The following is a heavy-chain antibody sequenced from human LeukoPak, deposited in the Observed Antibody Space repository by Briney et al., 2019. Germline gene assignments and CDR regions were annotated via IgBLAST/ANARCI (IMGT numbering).Heavy chain of an antibody. V-gene: IGHV4-31*03. D-gene: IGHD4-23*01. CDR2: IYYSGST. CDR1: GGSISSGGYY. CDR3: ARAIKSTVVTGGFDY. J-gene: IGHJ4*02. Sequence: SETLSLTCTVSGGSISSGGYYWRWIRQHPGKGLEWIGYIYYSGSTYYNPSLKSRVTISVDTSKNQFSLKLSSVTAADTAVYYCARAIKSTVVTGGFDYWGQGTLVTVSS.